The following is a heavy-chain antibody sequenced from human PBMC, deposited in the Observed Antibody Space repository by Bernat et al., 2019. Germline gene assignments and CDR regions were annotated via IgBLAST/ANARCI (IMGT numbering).Heavy chain of an antibody. V-gene: IGHV3-11*05. J-gene: IGHJ3*02. D-gene: IGHD6-19*01. Sequence: QVQLVESGGGLVKPGGSLRLSCAASGFTFSDYYMSWIRQAPGKGLEWVSYISSSSSYTNYADSVKGRFTISRDNAKNSLYLQMNSLRAEDTAVYYCARDVYSSGWNDAFDIWGQGTMVTVSS. CDR3: ARDVYSSGWNDAFDI. CDR2: ISSSSSYT. CDR1: GFTFSDYY.